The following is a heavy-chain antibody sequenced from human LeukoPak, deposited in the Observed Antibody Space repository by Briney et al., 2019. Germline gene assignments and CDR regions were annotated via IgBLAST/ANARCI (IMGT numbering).Heavy chain of an antibody. CDR2: ISGYNGNT. CDR1: GYTFINYG. V-gene: IGHV1-18*04. D-gene: IGHD6-13*01. Sequence: ASVKVSCKASGYTFINYGISWVRQAPGQGLEWMGWISGYNGNTKYAQKLQGRVTMTIDTPTSTAYMELRSLRSDDTAIYYCARVGITAAFFDYWGQGTLVTVSS. J-gene: IGHJ4*02. CDR3: ARVGITAAFFDY.